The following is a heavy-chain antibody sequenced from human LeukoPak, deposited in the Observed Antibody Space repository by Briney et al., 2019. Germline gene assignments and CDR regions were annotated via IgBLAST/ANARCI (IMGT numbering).Heavy chain of an antibody. CDR3: AREGNYYDMDV. J-gene: IGHJ6*02. Sequence: GGSLRLSCAASGFTVSSNYMSWVRQAPGKGLEWVSVIFSGGTTYYADSVKGRFTISRDNSKNTLYLQMNSLRAEDTAVYYCAREGNYYDMDVWGQGTAVTVSS. CDR1: GFTVSSNY. CDR2: IFSGGTT. V-gene: IGHV3-53*01.